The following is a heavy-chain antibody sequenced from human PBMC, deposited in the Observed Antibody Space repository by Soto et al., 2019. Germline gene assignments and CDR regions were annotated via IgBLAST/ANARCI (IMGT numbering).Heavy chain of an antibody. J-gene: IGHJ6*02. CDR1: GFTVSSNY. D-gene: IGHD1-1*01. Sequence: GGSLRLSCAASGFTVSSNYMSWVRQAPGKGLEWVSVIYSGGSTYYADSVKGRFTISRDNSKNTLYLQMNSLRAEDTAVYYCERGANSNRHYYCGMDVWGQGTTVTVSS. CDR3: ERGANSNRHYYCGMDV. CDR2: IYSGGST. V-gene: IGHV3-66*01.